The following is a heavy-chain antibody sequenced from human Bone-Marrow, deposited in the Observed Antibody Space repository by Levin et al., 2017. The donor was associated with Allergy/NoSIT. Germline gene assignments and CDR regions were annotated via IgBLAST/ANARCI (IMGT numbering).Heavy chain of an antibody. V-gene: IGHV5-51*01. Sequence: GESLKISCQASGYTFSNYWIGWVRQMPGKGLEWVGIIYPSDSDTRYGPSFQGQVTISVDKSINTAYLQWSSRRPSDTAMYSCARRRSLLAGWADFDYWGQGALVLVSS. CDR3: ARRRSLLAGWADFDY. D-gene: IGHD6-19*01. CDR1: GYTFSNYW. CDR2: IYPSDSDT. J-gene: IGHJ4*02.